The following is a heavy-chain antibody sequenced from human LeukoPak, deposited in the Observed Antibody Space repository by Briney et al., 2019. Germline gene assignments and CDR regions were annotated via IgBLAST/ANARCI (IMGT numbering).Heavy chain of an antibody. J-gene: IGHJ6*04. Sequence: PGGSLRLSCAASGFTFSTYSMNWVRQAPGKGLEWVSVISNDGDTYYADSVKGRFTISRDNAKNSLYLQMNSLRAEDTAVYYCAELGITMIGGVWGKGTTVTISS. V-gene: IGHV3-21*01. CDR1: GFTFSTYS. CDR2: ISNDGDT. D-gene: IGHD3-10*02. CDR3: AELGITMIGGV.